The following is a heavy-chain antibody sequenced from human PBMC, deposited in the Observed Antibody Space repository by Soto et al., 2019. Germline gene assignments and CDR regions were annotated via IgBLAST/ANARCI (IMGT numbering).Heavy chain of an antibody. J-gene: IGHJ5*02. CDR1: GGTFSSYA. CDR2: ILPIFGTA. Sequence: QVPLVQSGAEVKKPGSSVQVSCKASGGTFSSYAITWVRQAPGQGLEWKGGILPIFGTANYAQKFKGRVTITADETASTAYKELSRLRSEDTAVYYCARDRWRSTSCYTFYWFDPWGQGTLVTVSS. V-gene: IGHV1-69*01. D-gene: IGHD2-2*02. CDR3: ARDRWRSTSCYTFYWFDP.